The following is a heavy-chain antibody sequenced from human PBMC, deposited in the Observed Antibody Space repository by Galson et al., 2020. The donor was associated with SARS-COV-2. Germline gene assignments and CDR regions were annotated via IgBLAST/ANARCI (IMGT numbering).Heavy chain of an antibody. J-gene: IGHJ4*02. V-gene: IGHV1-2*02. CDR1: GYTFTGYY. CDR3: ARDFRFSIAAAGTTVY. D-gene: IGHD6-13*01. Sequence: ASVKVSCKASGYTFTGYYMHWVRQAPGQGLEWMGWINPNSGGTNYAQKFQGRVTMTRDTSISTAYMELSRLRSDDTAVYYCARDFRFSIAAAGTTVYWGQGTLVTVSS. CDR2: INPNSGGT.